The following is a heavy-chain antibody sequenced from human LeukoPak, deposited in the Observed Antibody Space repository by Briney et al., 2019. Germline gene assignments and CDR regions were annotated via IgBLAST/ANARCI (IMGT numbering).Heavy chain of an antibody. D-gene: IGHD1-1*01. CDR2: IKQDGSEK. CDR1: GFTFSSYW. J-gene: IGHJ4*02. V-gene: IGHV3-7*01. Sequence: GGSLRLSCAASGFTFSSYWMNWVRQAPGKGLEGVARIKQDGSEKYYVDSVKGRFTISRDNAKNSLYLQMNSLRVEDTAVCYCVRVSGATGGNFDYWGQGTLVTVSS. CDR3: VRVSGATGGNFDY.